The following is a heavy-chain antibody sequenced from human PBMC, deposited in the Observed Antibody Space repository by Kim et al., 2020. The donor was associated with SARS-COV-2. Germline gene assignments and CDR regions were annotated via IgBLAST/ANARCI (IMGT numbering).Heavy chain of an antibody. CDR3: AREGGIFCSSTSCYRGGTVRYYYYGMDV. D-gene: IGHD2-2*02. J-gene: IGHJ6*02. V-gene: IGHV5-51*01. CDR1: GYSFTSYW. CDR2: IYPGDSDT. Sequence: GESLKISCKGSGYSFTSYWIGWVRQMPGKGLEWMGIIYPGDSDTRYSPSFQGQVTISADKSISTAYLQWSSLKASDTAMYYCAREGGIFCSSTSCYRGGTVRYYYYGMDVWGQGTTVTVSS.